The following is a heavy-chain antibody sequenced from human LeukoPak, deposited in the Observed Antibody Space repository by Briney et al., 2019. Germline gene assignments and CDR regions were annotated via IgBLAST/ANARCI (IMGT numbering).Heavy chain of an antibody. Sequence: SETLSLTCTVSGGSISSYYWSWIRQPPGKGLEWIGYIYYSGSTNYNPSLKSRVTISVDTSKNQFSLKLSSVTAADTAVYYCARDLVYYGSGRNAFDIWGQGTMVAVSS. J-gene: IGHJ3*02. CDR1: GGSISSYY. D-gene: IGHD3-10*01. V-gene: IGHV4-59*01. CDR2: IYYSGST. CDR3: ARDLVYYGSGRNAFDI.